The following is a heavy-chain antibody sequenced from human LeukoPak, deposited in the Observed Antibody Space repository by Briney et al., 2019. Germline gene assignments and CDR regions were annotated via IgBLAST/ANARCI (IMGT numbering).Heavy chain of an antibody. CDR3: ARVPYSSGWYWFDP. V-gene: IGHV4-59*01. J-gene: IGHJ5*02. D-gene: IGHD6-19*01. CDR1: GGSISSYY. Sequence: SETLSLTCTVSGGSISSYYWSWIRQPPGKGLEWIGHIYYSGSTNYNPSLKSRVTISVDTSKNQFSLKLSSVTAADTAVYYCARVPYSSGWYWFDPWGQGTLVTVSS. CDR2: IYYSGST.